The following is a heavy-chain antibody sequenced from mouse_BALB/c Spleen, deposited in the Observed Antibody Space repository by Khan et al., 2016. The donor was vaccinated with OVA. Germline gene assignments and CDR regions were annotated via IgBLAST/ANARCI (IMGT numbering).Heavy chain of an antibody. Sequence: VQLQESGPGLVAPSQSLSITCTVSGFSLTNYGVHWVRQPPGKGLEWLGVIWAGGSTNYNSSLMSRLSITKDNSKSQVFLKMNSLQTDDTAMYYCAREPPIYYYGHRTLDYLGQGISVTVSS. CDR1: GFSLTNYG. D-gene: IGHD1-1*01. CDR3: AREPPIYYYGHRTLDY. CDR2: IWAGGST. J-gene: IGHJ4*01. V-gene: IGHV2-9*02.